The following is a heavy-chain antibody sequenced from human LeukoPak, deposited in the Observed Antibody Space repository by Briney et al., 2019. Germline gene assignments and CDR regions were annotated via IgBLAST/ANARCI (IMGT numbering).Heavy chain of an antibody. D-gene: IGHD6-6*01. V-gene: IGHV3-64*01. Sequence: GGSLRLSCAASGFTFSSYAMHWVRQAPGKGLEYVSAISSNGGSTYYANSVKGRFTISRDNSKNTLYLQMGSLRAEDMAVYYCARWGQLAFDYWGQGTLVTVSS. CDR2: ISSNGGST. J-gene: IGHJ4*02. CDR1: GFTFSSYA. CDR3: ARWGQLAFDY.